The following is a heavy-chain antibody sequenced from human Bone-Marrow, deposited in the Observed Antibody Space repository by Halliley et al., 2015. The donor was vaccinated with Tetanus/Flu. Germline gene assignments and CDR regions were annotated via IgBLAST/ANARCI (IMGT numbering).Heavy chain of an antibody. J-gene: IGHJ5*02. CDR1: GGSIRSYY. D-gene: IGHD6-25*01. CDR3: AGGDGWTATT. CDR2: IHYTRGT. V-gene: IGHV4-59*01. Sequence: TLSLTCTVSGGSIRSYYWSWIRQPPGKGLEWLGYIHYTRGTNYNPSVKSRVSVSLDTSRNRFSLSLTSVTAADTAVYFCAGGDGWTATTWGQGTLVTVSS.